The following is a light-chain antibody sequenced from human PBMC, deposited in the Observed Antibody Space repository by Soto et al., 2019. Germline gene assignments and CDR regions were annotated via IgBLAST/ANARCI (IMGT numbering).Light chain of an antibody. CDR2: EVS. CDR3: SSDANTKV. V-gene: IGLV2-14*01. CDR1: NSDVGAYKY. J-gene: IGLJ1*01. Sequence: QSVLTQPASVSGSPGQSLTISCTGTNSDVGAYKYVSWYQHHPGKAPKLIIYEVSNRPSGVSNRFPGSKSGNTASLTISGLLAEDEGDYYCSSDANTKVFGTGTKLTVL.